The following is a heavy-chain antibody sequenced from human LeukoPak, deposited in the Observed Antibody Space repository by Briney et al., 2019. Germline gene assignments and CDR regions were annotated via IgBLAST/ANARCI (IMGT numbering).Heavy chain of an antibody. J-gene: IGHJ6*03. CDR3: ARSLFRFLEWSYRSYYYYYMDV. Sequence: EASVKVSCKASGYTLTSYDINWVRQATGQGLEWMGWMNPNSGNTDYAQKFQGRVTITADKSTSTAYMELSSLRSEDTAVYYCARSLFRFLEWSYRSYYYYYMDVWGKGTTVTVSS. V-gene: IGHV1-8*03. D-gene: IGHD3-3*01. CDR1: GYTLTSYD. CDR2: MNPNSGNT.